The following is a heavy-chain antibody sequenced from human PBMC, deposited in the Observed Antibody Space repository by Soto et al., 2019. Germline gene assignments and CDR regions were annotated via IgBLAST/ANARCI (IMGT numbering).Heavy chain of an antibody. V-gene: IGHV4-34*01. J-gene: IGHJ4*02. CDR3: ARRTGYSSGWYHY. D-gene: IGHD6-19*01. Sequence: QVQLQQWGAGLLKPSETLSLTCAVYGGSFSGYYWGWIRQPPGKGLEWIGEINHSGSTNYNPSLKSRVTISVDTSKNQFSLKLSSVTAADTAVYYCARRTGYSSGWYHYWGQGTLVTVSS. CDR1: GGSFSGYY. CDR2: INHSGST.